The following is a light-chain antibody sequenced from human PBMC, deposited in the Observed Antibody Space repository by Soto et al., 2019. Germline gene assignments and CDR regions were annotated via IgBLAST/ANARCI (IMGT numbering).Light chain of an antibody. CDR1: SSDVGAYNY. CDR2: DVS. J-gene: IGLJ1*01. Sequence: QSALTQPASVSGSPGQSITISCTGTSSDVGAYNYDSWYQQYPGEAPKVIIYDVSHRPAGVSNRFSGSKSGNTASLTISGLQTQDAADYYCSSYTSATTYVFGTGTKVTVL. V-gene: IGLV2-14*01. CDR3: SSYTSATTYV.